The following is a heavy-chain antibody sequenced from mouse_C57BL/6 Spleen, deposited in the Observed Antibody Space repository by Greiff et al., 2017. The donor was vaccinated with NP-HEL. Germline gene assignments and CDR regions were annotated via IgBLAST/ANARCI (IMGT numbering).Heavy chain of an antibody. CDR1: GFTFSSYG. Sequence: EVKLMESGGDLVKPGGSLKLSCAASGFTFSSYGMSWVRQTPDKRLEWVATISSGGSYTYYPDSVKGRFTISRDNAKNTLYLQMSSLKSEDTAMYYCARRGTTVVDYAMDYWGQGTSVTVSS. V-gene: IGHV5-6*02. D-gene: IGHD1-1*01. J-gene: IGHJ4*01. CDR3: ARRGTTVVDYAMDY. CDR2: ISSGGSYT.